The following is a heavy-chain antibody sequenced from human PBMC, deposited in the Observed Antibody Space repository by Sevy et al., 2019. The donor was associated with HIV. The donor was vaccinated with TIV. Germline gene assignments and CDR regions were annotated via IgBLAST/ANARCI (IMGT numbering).Heavy chain of an antibody. CDR2: IQYDGSNK. CDR3: VKEGGGEGGHH. J-gene: IGHJ5*02. V-gene: IGHV3-30*02. D-gene: IGHD2-21*01. Sequence: GESLKISCAASGFSFSSYGMHWVRQAPGKGLEWMSYIQYDGSNKDYADSVKGRFTISRDNSKNTLYLQLNSLRVEDTAVFYCVKEGGGEGGHHWGQGTLVTVSS. CDR1: GFSFSSYG.